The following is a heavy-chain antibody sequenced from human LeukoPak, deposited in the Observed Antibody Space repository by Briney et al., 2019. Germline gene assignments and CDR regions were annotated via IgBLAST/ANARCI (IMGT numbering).Heavy chain of an antibody. D-gene: IGHD3-22*01. Sequence: SETLSLTCSVSGYSINGGYYWGWIRQSPGEGLKWIGAMFHTGSSFYNPSLKSRVTLSVDTSRNQFSLRLSSVTAADTAVYYCARMGVSYYYDSSTYFPVAFDVWGQGTMVTVSS. CDR3: ARMGVSYYYDSSTYFPVAFDV. J-gene: IGHJ3*01. CDR1: GYSINGGYY. V-gene: IGHV4-38-2*02. CDR2: MFHTGSS.